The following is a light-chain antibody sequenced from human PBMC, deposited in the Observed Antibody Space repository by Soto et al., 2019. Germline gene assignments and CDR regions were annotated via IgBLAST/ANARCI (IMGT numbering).Light chain of an antibody. CDR1: QDISNF. Sequence: DIQLTQSPSFLCASVGDRVTITCRASQDISNFLAWYQQKPGKAPKLLIYAASTLQSGVPSRFSGSGSGTDFTLTISCLQSEDFATYYCQQYYSYPALTFGGGTKVDIK. J-gene: IGKJ4*01. V-gene: IGKV1-9*01. CDR3: QQYYSYPALT. CDR2: AAS.